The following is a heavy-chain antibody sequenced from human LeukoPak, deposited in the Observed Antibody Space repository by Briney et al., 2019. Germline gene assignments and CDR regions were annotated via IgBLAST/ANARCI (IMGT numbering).Heavy chain of an antibody. CDR3: AKVHSNYYFDY. J-gene: IGHJ4*02. CDR2: ISYDGSNK. D-gene: IGHD4-11*01. Sequence: GGSLRLSCAASGFTFSSYAMHWVRQAPGKGLEWVAVISYDGSNKYYADSVKGRFTISRDNSKNTLYLQMNSLRAEDTAVYYCAKVHSNYYFDYWGQGTLVTVSS. CDR1: GFTFSSYA. V-gene: IGHV3-30-3*01.